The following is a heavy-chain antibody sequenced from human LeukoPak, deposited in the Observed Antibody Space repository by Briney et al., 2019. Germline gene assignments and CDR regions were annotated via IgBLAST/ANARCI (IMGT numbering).Heavy chain of an antibody. CDR3: ARRPVQGPFDY. D-gene: IGHD3-10*01. V-gene: IGHV3-7*01. Sequence: GGSLRLSCAASGFTFSSYWMSWVRQAPGKGLEWVANIKQDGSEKSYVESVKGRFTISRDNAKNSLYLQMNSLRAEDTAVYYCARRPVQGPFDYWGQGTLVTVSS. CDR1: GFTFSSYW. CDR2: IKQDGSEK. J-gene: IGHJ4*02.